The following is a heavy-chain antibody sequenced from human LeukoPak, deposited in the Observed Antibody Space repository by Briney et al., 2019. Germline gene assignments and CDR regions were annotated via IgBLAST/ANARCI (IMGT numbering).Heavy chain of an antibody. Sequence: GGSLRLSCAASGFTFSSYAMRWVRQAPGKGLEWVSVIYSGDTTFYADSVRGKFTISRDNSKNTLYLQMNSLRAEDTAVYYCASILRSSSGYYFDYWGQGTLVTVSS. J-gene: IGHJ4*02. CDR1: GFTFSSYA. D-gene: IGHD3-10*01. CDR2: IYSGDTT. V-gene: IGHV3-66*01. CDR3: ASILRSSSGYYFDY.